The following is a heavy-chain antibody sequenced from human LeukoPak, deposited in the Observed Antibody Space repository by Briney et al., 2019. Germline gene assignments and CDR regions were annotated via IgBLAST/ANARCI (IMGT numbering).Heavy chain of an antibody. D-gene: IGHD6-13*01. CDR1: GGTFSSYA. V-gene: IGHV1-69*01. CDR2: IIPIFGTA. CDR3: ARDSSSWFYYFCGMDV. Sequence: GSSVKVSCKASGGTFSSYAISWVRQAPGQGLEWMGGIIPIFGTANYAQKFQGRVTITADESTSTAYMELSSLRSEDTAVYYCARDSSSWFYYFCGMDVWGQGTTVTVSS. J-gene: IGHJ6*02.